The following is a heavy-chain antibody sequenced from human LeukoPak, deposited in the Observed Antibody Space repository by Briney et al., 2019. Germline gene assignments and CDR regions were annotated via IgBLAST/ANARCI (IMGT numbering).Heavy chain of an antibody. Sequence: GGSLRLSCAASRFTFSSYGMHWVRQAPGKGLEWVAYIQYDGSNEQYADSVKGRFSISRDSSKNILYLQMNSLRAEDTAVYYCAKARYCSGGSCFPQLTPDYWGQGTLVTVSS. V-gene: IGHV3-30*02. CDR2: IQYDGSNE. J-gene: IGHJ4*02. D-gene: IGHD2-15*01. CDR3: AKARYCSGGSCFPQLTPDY. CDR1: RFTFSSYG.